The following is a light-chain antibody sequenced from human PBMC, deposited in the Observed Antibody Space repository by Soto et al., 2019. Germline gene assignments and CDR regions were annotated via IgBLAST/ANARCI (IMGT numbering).Light chain of an antibody. CDR2: DVS. Sequence: QSALTQPASVSGSPGQSITISCTGTSSDVGGYNYVSWHQQHPGKAPKLMIYDVSHRPSGVSNRFSGSKSGNTASLTISGLQAEDEADYYCSSYTSSNTYVFGTGTKVTVL. V-gene: IGLV2-14*01. CDR3: SSYTSSNTYV. CDR1: SSDVGGYNY. J-gene: IGLJ1*01.